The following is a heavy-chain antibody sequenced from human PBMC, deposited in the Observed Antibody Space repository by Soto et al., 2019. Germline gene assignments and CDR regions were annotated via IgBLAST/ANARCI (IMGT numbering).Heavy chain of an antibody. CDR3: AKDKVPVVVTAPFDY. Sequence: QVRLVESGGVVVQPGRSRRLSCAASGFTFSSYGMHWVRQAPGTGLEWVAVISYDGSKKYYADSVKGRFTISRDNSKNTLYLQMNSLRAEDTAVYYCAKDKVPVVVTAPFDYWGQGTLVTVSS. CDR2: ISYDGSKK. CDR1: GFTFSSYG. V-gene: IGHV3-30*18. D-gene: IGHD2-21*02. J-gene: IGHJ4*02.